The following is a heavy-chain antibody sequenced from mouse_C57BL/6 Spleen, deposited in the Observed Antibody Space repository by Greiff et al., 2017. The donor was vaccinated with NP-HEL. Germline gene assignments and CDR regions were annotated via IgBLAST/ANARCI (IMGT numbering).Heavy chain of an antibody. CDR1: GFSFNTYA. CDR3: VRHYYYDPEGYAMDY. Sequence: GGGLVQPKGSLKLSCAASGFSFNTYAMNWVRQAPGKGLEWVARIRSKSNNYATYYADSVKDRFTISRDDSESMLYLQMNNLKTEDTAMYYCVRHYYYDPEGYAMDYWGQGTSVTVSS. J-gene: IGHJ4*01. V-gene: IGHV10-1*01. CDR2: IRSKSNNYAT. D-gene: IGHD2-4*01.